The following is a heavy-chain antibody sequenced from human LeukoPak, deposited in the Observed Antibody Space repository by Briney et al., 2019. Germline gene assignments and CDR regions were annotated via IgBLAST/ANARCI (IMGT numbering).Heavy chain of an antibody. CDR1: GFTFSSYW. CDR3: ARGATPVVVVATFDY. CDR2: ISGSGGST. D-gene: IGHD2-15*01. J-gene: IGHJ4*02. V-gene: IGHV3-23*01. Sequence: GGSLRLSCAASGFTFSSYWMSWVRQAPGKGLEWVSAISGSGGSTYYADSVKGRFTISRDNSKNTLYLQMNSLRAEDTAVYYCARGATPVVVVATFDYWGQGTLVTVSS.